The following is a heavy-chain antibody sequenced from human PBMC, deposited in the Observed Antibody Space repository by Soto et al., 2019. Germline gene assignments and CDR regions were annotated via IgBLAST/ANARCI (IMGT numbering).Heavy chain of an antibody. V-gene: IGHV4-4*07. D-gene: IGHD3-10*01. J-gene: IGHJ4*02. CDR1: GGSISSYY. Sequence: PSETLSLTCTVSGGSISSYYWSWIRQPAGKGLEWIGRIYTSGSTNYNPSLKSRVTMSVDTSKNQFSLKLSSVTAADTAVYYCARGSVLWIGELAYFDYWGPGTLVTVSS. CDR3: ARGSVLWIGELAYFDY. CDR2: IYTSGST.